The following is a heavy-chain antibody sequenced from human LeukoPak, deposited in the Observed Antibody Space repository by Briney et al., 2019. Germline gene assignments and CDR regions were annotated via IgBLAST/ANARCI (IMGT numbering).Heavy chain of an antibody. CDR3: GTHAGRTGSDD. CDR2: ISGSGNGI. CDR1: GFIFSGYY. Sequence: PGGSLGLSCATSGFIFSGYYMSWIRQAPGKGLEWVSYISGSGNGISYADSVKGRFTISRDNAKGSLYLQMNSLRAADTAVYYCGTHAGRTGSDDWGQGTLVTVSS. J-gene: IGHJ4*02. D-gene: IGHD3/OR15-3a*01. V-gene: IGHV3-11*01.